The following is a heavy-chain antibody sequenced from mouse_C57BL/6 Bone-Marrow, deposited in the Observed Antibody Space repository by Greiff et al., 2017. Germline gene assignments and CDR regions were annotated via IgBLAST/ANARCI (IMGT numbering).Heavy chain of an antibody. CDR2: ISNGGGST. CDR1: GFTFSDYY. J-gene: IGHJ4*01. D-gene: IGHD1-1*01. Sequence: EVQGVESGGGLVQPGGSLKLSCAASGFTFSDYYMYWVRQTPEKRLEWVAYISNGGGSTYYPDTVKGRFTISRDNAKKTLYLQMSRLKSEDTAMYYCARHVSITPYAMDYWGQGTSVTVSS. CDR3: ARHVSITPYAMDY. V-gene: IGHV5-12*01.